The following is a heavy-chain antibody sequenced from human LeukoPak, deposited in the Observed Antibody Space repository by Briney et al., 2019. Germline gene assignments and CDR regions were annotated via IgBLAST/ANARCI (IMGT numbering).Heavy chain of an antibody. V-gene: IGHV1-18*01. CDR3: ARPLYYYYGMDV. J-gene: IGHJ6*02. CDR2: ISAYSGNT. CDR1: GYTFTSYG. Sequence: GASVKVSCKASGYTFTSYGISWVRQAPGQGLEWMGWISAYSGNTNYAQKLQGRVTMTTDTSTSTAYMELSSLRSEDTTVYYCARPLYYYYGMDVWGQGTTVTVSS.